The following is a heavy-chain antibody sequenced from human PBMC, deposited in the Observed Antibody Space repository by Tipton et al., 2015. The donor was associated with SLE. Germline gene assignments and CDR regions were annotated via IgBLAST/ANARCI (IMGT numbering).Heavy chain of an antibody. CDR1: GGSISDSNYC. D-gene: IGHD3-3*01. V-gene: IGHV4-61*02. Sequence: TLSLTCTVSGGSISDSNYCWSWIRQPAGKGLGWIGRVYPSGSTSYNPSLTSRISISVDTSKNQFSLKLNSVTAPDTAVYYCAREVDFWSGYFDYWGQGALVTVSS. J-gene: IGHJ4*02. CDR2: VYPSGST. CDR3: AREVDFWSGYFDY.